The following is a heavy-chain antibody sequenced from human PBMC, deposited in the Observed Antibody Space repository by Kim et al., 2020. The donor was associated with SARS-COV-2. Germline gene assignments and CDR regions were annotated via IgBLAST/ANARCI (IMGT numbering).Heavy chain of an antibody. Sequence: GGSLRLSCAASGFTFSYYSMNWVRQAPGKGLEWFSYISSSSSPIYYADSVKGRFTVSRDNAKNSLYLQMNSLRDEDTAVYYCAREGQWLSLYYYGMDVWGQGTTVTVSS. V-gene: IGHV3-48*02. D-gene: IGHD6-19*01. CDR1: GFTFSYYS. CDR2: ISSSSSPI. CDR3: AREGQWLSLYYYGMDV. J-gene: IGHJ6*02.